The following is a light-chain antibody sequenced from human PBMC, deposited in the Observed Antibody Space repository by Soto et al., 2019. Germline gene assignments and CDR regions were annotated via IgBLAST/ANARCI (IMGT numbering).Light chain of an antibody. CDR3: QQYNSHPLT. Sequence: DIQMTQSPSSLSASVGDRVTITCRASQSINSWLAWYKQMSGKAPKLLIYKAASLESGVPSRFSGSGSGTEFTLTISSLQPDDFATYYCQQYNSHPLTFGGGTKVEIK. J-gene: IGKJ4*01. V-gene: IGKV1-5*03. CDR2: KAA. CDR1: QSINSW.